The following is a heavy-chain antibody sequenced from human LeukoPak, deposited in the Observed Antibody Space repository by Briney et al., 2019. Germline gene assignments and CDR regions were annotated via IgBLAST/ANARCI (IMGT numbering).Heavy chain of an antibody. J-gene: IGHJ6*02. CDR2: ISGSGGST. CDR3: ARDREIVVVPAATYYYGMDV. D-gene: IGHD2-2*01. V-gene: IGHV3-23*01. Sequence: HPGGSLRLSCAASGFTFSSYAMSWVRQAPGKGLEWVSAISGSGGSTYYADSVKGRFTISRDNSKNTLYLQMGSLRAEDMAVYYCARDREIVVVPAATYYYGMDVWGQGTTVTVSS. CDR1: GFTFSSYA.